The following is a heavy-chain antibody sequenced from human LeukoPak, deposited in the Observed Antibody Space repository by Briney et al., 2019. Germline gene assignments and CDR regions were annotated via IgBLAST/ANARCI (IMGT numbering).Heavy chain of an antibody. V-gene: IGHV3-23*01. CDR1: GFTFSNCA. CDR3: AELGITMIGGV. J-gene: IGHJ6*04. CDR2: ISSGGSAT. Sequence: GGSLRLSCAASGFTFSNCAMSWVRQAPGKGLEWLSAISSGGSATYFAGSVKGRFTISRDNSKNTLHLQMNSLRAEDTAVYYCAELGITMIGGVWGKGTTVTISS. D-gene: IGHD3-10*02.